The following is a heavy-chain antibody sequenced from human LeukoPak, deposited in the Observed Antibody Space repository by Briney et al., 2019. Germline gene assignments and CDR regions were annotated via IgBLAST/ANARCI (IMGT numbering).Heavy chain of an antibody. CDR1: GFTFSKYW. Sequence: PGGSLRLSCAGSGFTFSKYWMHWVRQAPGKGLVWVSGINSDGSSTNYADSVKGRFTISRDNAKNTLFLQMDSLRDEDTAVYYCGLSMVRALSPDYWGQGTLVTVSS. V-gene: IGHV3-74*01. CDR2: INSDGSST. CDR3: GLSMVRALSPDY. J-gene: IGHJ4*02. D-gene: IGHD3-10*01.